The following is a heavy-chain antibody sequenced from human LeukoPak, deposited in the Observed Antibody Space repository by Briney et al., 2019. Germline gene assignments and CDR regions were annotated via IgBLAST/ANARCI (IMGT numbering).Heavy chain of an antibody. J-gene: IGHJ4*02. CDR3: ARSPANWNYASDC. CDR2: ISTGGSTV. D-gene: IGHD1-7*01. V-gene: IGHV3-48*03. Sequence: GGSLRLSRVASEFAFSTYEMNWVRQAPGKGLEWVSYISTGGSTVYYADSVKGRFTISRDDAKNSMYLQMDSLRAEDTAVYYCARSPANWNYASDCWGQGTLVTVSS. CDR1: EFAFSTYE.